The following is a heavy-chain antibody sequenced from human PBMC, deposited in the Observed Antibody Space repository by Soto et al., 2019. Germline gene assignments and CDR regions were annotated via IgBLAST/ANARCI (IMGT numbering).Heavy chain of an antibody. J-gene: IGHJ1*01. CDR1: GFSFSNYG. V-gene: IGHV3-23*01. Sequence: EVQLLESGGGFLQPGGSLRLSCTASGFSFSNYGMSWVRQAPGKGLEWVSGISETHRGSYYADSVKGRFTISRDNSENTLYLQMNSLRAEDTAVYYCATMPPHPDIWGPYRHRIYFDTWGQGTLVAVSS. CDR3: ATMPPHPDIWGPYRHRIYFDT. D-gene: IGHD3-16*02. CDR2: ISETHRGS.